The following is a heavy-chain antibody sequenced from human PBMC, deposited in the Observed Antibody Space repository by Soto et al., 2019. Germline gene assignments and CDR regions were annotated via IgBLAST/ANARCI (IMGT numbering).Heavy chain of an antibody. CDR1: GFNFRSHG. D-gene: IGHD1-1*01. CDR3: AKDFGINWYYFDC. CDR2: ISYDGSDK. Sequence: PGGSLRLSCAASGFNFRSHGVRWVRQAPGKGLELLTLISYDGSDKYYADSVKGRFTISRDNSKNMLYLQMNSLGAEDTAVYYCAKDFGINWYYFDCWGQGTLVTVSS. V-gene: IGHV3-30*18. J-gene: IGHJ4*02.